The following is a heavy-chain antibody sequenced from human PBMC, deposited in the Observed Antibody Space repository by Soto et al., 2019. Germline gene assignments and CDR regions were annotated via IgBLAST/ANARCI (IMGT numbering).Heavy chain of an antibody. CDR1: GGTFSSYS. Sequence: QVQLVQSGAEVKKPGSSVKVSCKASGGTFSSYSINWVRQAPGQGLEWMGEIIPIFGTANYAQKFQGRVTMTADESTSTAYSELSSLRSEDTAVYYCARDGGRHSGGFDYWGQGTLVTVSS. D-gene: IGHD1-26*01. V-gene: IGHV1-69*01. CDR2: IIPIFGTA. CDR3: ARDGGRHSGGFDY. J-gene: IGHJ4*02.